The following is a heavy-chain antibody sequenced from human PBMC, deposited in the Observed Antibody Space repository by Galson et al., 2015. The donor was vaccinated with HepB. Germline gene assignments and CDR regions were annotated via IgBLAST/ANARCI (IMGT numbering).Heavy chain of an antibody. Sequence: SETLSLTCTVSGGSISSYYWSWIRQPPGKGLEWIGYIYYSGSTNYNPSLKSRVTISVDTSKNQFSLKLSSVTAADTAVYYCARLRSGYFDYWGQGTLVTVSS. CDR2: IYYSGST. J-gene: IGHJ4*02. CDR1: GGSISSYY. CDR3: ARLRSGYFDY. V-gene: IGHV4-59*08. D-gene: IGHD3-22*01.